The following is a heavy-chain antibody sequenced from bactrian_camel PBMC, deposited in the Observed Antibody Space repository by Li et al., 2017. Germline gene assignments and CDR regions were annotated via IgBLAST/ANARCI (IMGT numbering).Heavy chain of an antibody. V-gene: IGHV3-2*01. Sequence: HVQLVESGGGLVQPGGSLRPSCAASGFTFSSHYMTWVRVYPGKGLEWVSSIYRDSSKSLYRDSAKGRFTISKDNAKNTLYLQMNSLKPEDTAMYYCAKGHLVGGSWMNETKYWGQGTQVTVS. CDR2: IYRDSSKS. D-gene: IGHD2*01. J-gene: IGHJ4*01. CDR1: GFTFSSHY. CDR3: AKGHLVGGSWMNETKY.